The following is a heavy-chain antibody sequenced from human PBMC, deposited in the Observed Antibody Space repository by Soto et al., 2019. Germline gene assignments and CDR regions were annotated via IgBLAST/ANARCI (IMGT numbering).Heavy chain of an antibody. D-gene: IGHD6-13*01. CDR3: ARSGVAAAAHGDY. J-gene: IGHJ4*02. V-gene: IGHV1-69*13. CDR1: GGTFSSYA. CDR2: IIPIFGTA. Sequence: SVKVSCKASGGTFSSYAISWVRQAPGQGLEWMGGIIPIFGTANYAQKFQGRVTITADESTSTAYMELSSLRSEDTAVYYCARSGVAAAAHGDYWGQGTLVPSPQ.